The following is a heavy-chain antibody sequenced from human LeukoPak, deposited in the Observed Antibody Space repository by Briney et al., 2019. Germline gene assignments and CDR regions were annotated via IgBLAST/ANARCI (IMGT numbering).Heavy chain of an antibody. CDR1: GGSISSSSYY. J-gene: IGHJ5*01. CDR3: ARDLFPINWFES. D-gene: IGHD2-2*02. Sequence: SETLSLTCAVSGGSISSSSYYWGWIRQPPGKGLEWIGSIYYSGITNYNPSLKSRVTISVDTSKNQFSLKLTSVTAADTAVYFCARDLFPINWFESWGQGTLVTVSS. V-gene: IGHV4-39*07. CDR2: IYYSGIT.